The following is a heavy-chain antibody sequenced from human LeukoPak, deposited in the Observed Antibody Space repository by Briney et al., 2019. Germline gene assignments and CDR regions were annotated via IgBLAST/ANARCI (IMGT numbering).Heavy chain of an antibody. J-gene: IGHJ5*01. CDR3: ARLTADYSKYDS. CDR2: TYYSSNWYN. V-gene: IGHV6-1*01. D-gene: IGHD6-13*01. Sequence: PSQTLSLTCVISGDSVSSNDAAWTWFRQSPSRGLEWLGGTYYSSNWYNDYTDSMKSRMIITPDTSKNQFSLQLNSVTPADTGVYYCARLTADYSKYDSWGQGTLVTVSS. CDR1: GDSVSSNDAA.